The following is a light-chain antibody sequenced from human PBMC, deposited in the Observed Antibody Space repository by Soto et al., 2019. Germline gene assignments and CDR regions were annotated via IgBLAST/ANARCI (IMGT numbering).Light chain of an antibody. V-gene: IGKV1-39*01. J-gene: IGKJ1*01. CDR1: QSMSSY. CDR3: QQRYSTQWT. CDR2: AAS. Sequence: DIQMTQSPSSLSASVGDRVTITCRASQSMSSYLNWYQQKPGKAPMLLIYAASSLQSGVPSRFSGSGSGTDFTLTISSLQPEEFATYYCQQRYSTQWTFGQGTKLEIK.